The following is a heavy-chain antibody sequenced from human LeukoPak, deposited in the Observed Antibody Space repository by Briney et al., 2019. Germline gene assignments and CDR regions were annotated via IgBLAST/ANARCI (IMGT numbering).Heavy chain of an antibody. Sequence: GGSLRLSCAASGFTFSSYSMNWVRQAPGKGLEWVSSISSSSSYIYYADSVKGRFTISRDNAKNSLYLQMNSLRAEDTAVYYCARDPGYSSSWYLLENYYYYYMDVWGKGTTVTISS. CDR3: ARDPGYSSSWYLLENYYYYYMDV. CDR2: ISSSSSYI. D-gene: IGHD6-13*01. CDR1: GFTFSSYS. V-gene: IGHV3-21*01. J-gene: IGHJ6*03.